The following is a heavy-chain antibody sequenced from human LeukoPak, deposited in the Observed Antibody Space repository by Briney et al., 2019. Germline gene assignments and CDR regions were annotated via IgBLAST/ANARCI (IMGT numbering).Heavy chain of an antibody. CDR3: ARSRGYSYGEFDY. Sequence: ASVKVSCKASGGTFSSYAISCVRQAPGQGLEWMGRIIPILGIANYAQKFQGRVTITADKSTSTAYMELSSLRSEDTAVYYCARSRGYSYGEFDYWGQGTLVTVSS. J-gene: IGHJ4*02. V-gene: IGHV1-69*04. CDR1: GGTFSSYA. D-gene: IGHD5-18*01. CDR2: IIPILGIA.